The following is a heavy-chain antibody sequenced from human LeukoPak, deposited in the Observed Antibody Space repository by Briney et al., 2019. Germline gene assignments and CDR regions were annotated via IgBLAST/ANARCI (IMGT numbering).Heavy chain of an antibody. CDR3: ARDPILLWFGKLGMKRRVDYFDY. CDR2: INTNTGNP. Sequence: ASVKVSCKASGYTFTSYAMNWVRQAPGQGLEWMGWINTNTGNPTYAQGFTGRFVFSLDTSVSTAYLQISSLKAEDTAVYYCARDPILLWFGKLGMKRRVDYFDYWGQGTLVTVSS. CDR1: GYTFTSYA. D-gene: IGHD3-10*01. V-gene: IGHV7-4-1*02. J-gene: IGHJ4*02.